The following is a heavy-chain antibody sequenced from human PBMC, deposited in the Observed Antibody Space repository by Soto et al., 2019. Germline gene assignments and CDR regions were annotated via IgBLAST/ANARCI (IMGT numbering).Heavy chain of an antibody. D-gene: IGHD5-18*01. V-gene: IGHV3-53*01. CDR2: IYSGCST. CDR3: ARGTFTADYYRDV. Sequence: GGSLRLSCAASGFTVSSNYMSWVRQAPGKGLEWVSVIYSGCSTYYADSVKGRVTIARDNSKNTLYLQMNSLRAEDPAVYYWARGTFTADYYRDVWGKGTTVTVSS. CDR1: GFTVSSNY. J-gene: IGHJ6*03.